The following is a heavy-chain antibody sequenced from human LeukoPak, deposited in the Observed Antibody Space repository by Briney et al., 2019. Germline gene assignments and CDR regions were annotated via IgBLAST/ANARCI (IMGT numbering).Heavy chain of an antibody. CDR3: ARVTSGSYFDY. CDR2: IYYSGST. CDR1: GGSISSYY. D-gene: IGHD1-26*01. J-gene: IGHJ4*02. Sequence: SETLSLTCTVSGGSISSYYWSWIRQPPGKGLEWIGYIYYSGSTNYNPSLKSRVTISVDTSKNQFSLKLSSVTAADTAVYYCARVTSGSYFDYWGQGTLVTVSS. V-gene: IGHV4-59*08.